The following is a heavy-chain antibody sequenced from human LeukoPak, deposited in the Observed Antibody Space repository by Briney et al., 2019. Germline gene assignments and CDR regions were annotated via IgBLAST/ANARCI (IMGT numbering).Heavy chain of an antibody. CDR3: AREHRDFVGDGYYYGC. J-gene: IGHJ4*02. D-gene: IGHD3-22*01. CDR2: VYTSGGT. CDR1: GGSFSNYY. V-gene: IGHV4-4*07. Sequence: SETLSLTCTVSGGSFSNYYWSWIRQPAGKGLEWIGRVYTSGGTDYNPSLSSRVTMSVDTSKNHFSLKLSSGTAADTAIYYCAREHRDFVGDGYYYGCWGQGTLVTVSP.